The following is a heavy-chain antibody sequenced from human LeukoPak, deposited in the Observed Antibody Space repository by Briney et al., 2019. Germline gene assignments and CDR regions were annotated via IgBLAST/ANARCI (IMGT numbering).Heavy chain of an antibody. J-gene: IGHJ4*02. CDR3: ARAPYYYGSGNLGPNDY. D-gene: IGHD3-10*01. Sequence: PGGSLRLSCAASGFTFSSYAMHWVRQAPGKGLGWVAVISYDGSNKYYADSVKGRFTISRDNSKNTLYLQMNSLRAEDTAVYYCARAPYYYGSGNLGPNDYWGQGTLVTVSS. V-gene: IGHV3-30-3*01. CDR1: GFTFSSYA. CDR2: ISYDGSNK.